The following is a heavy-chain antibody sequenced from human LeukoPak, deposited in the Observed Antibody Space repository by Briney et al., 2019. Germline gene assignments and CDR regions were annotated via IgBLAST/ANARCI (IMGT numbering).Heavy chain of an antibody. CDR3: ARWSSGWSRDAFDI. J-gene: IGHJ3*02. Sequence: PLETLSLTCAVYGGSFSGYYWSWIRQPPGKGLEWIGEINHSGSTNYNPSLKSRVTISVDTSKNQFSLKLSSVTAADTAVYYCARWSSGWSRDAFDIWGQGTMVTVSS. V-gene: IGHV4-34*01. CDR1: GGSFSGYY. D-gene: IGHD6-19*01. CDR2: INHSGST.